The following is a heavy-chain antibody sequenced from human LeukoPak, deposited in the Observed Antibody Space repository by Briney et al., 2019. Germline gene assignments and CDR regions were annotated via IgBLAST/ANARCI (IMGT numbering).Heavy chain of an antibody. V-gene: IGHV4-59*01. J-gene: IGHJ3*02. Sequence: SETLSLTCTVSGGSISSYYWSWIRQPPGKGLEWIGYICYSGSTNYNPSLKSRVTISVDTSKNQFSLKLSSVTAADTAVYYCARERQGGYCSGGSCYLGAFDIWGQGTMVTVSS. CDR3: ARERQGGYCSGGSCYLGAFDI. CDR2: ICYSGST. CDR1: GGSISSYY. D-gene: IGHD2-15*01.